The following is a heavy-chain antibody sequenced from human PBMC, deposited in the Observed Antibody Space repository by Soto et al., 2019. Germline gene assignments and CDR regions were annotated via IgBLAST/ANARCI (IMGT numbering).Heavy chain of an antibody. Sequence: GXLRLSCAASGFTFSSYEMNWVRQAPGKGLEWVSYISSSGSTIYYADSVKGRFTISRDNAKNSLYLQMNSLRAEDTAVYYCAREERLRFLEWLLNAMDVWGQGPTVTVSS. V-gene: IGHV3-48*03. D-gene: IGHD3-3*01. J-gene: IGHJ6*02. CDR1: GFTFSSYE. CDR3: AREERLRFLEWLLNAMDV. CDR2: ISSSGSTI.